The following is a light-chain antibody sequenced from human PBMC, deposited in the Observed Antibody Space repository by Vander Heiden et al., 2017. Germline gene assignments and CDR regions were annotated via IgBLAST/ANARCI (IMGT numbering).Light chain of an antibody. CDR2: GAS. Sequence: EIVLTQSPVTLSLSPGERATLSCRASQSVSSGYLAWYQQKPGQAPRLLIYGASSRATGIPDRFSGSGSGTDFTLTISRLEPEDFAVYYCQQYGSSPPRLTFGGGTKVEIQ. CDR3: QQYGSSPPRLT. CDR1: QSVSSGY. V-gene: IGKV3-20*01. J-gene: IGKJ4*01.